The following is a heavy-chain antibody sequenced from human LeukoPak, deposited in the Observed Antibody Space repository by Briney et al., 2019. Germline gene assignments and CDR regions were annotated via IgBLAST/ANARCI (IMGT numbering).Heavy chain of an antibody. J-gene: IGHJ4*02. CDR2: INSDGSWT. Sequence: GGSLRLSCAASGNYWMHWARQAPGKGLVWVSHINSDGSWTSYADSVKGRFTISRDNAKNSLYLQMNSLRADDTAVYYCVKDSPPRYSGSPPAYWGQGTLVTVSS. V-gene: IGHV3-74*01. CDR3: VKDSPPRYSGSPPAY. CDR1: GNYW. D-gene: IGHD1-26*01.